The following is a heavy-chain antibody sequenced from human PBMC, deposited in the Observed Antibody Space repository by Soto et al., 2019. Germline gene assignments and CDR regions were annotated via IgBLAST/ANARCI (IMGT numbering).Heavy chain of an antibody. J-gene: IGHJ6*02. D-gene: IGHD5-18*01. CDR1: GGTFYNYA. V-gene: IGHV1-69*01. CDR2: IIPIFGTA. Sequence: QVQLVQSGAEVAKPGSSVRVSCKASGGTFYNYAISWVRQAPGQGLEWMGGIIPIFGTAKYAEIFQGRVTITADESTTTAYMDLSSLRSEDTAVYYCARGPSADTAMMGSVFYGMDVWGQGTTVTVSS. CDR3: ARGPSADTAMMGSVFYGMDV.